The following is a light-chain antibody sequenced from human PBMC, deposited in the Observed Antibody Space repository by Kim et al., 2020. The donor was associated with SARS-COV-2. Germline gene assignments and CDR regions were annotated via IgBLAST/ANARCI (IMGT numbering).Light chain of an antibody. CDR2: QDS. J-gene: IGLJ3*02. CDR1: KLGDKY. V-gene: IGLV3-1*01. CDR3: QAWDSSPHPV. Sequence: SPGQTASITCSGDKLGDKYACWYQQKPGQSPVLVIYQDSKRPSGIPERFSGSNSGNTATLTISGTQAMDEADYYCQAWDSSPHPVFGGGTQLTAL.